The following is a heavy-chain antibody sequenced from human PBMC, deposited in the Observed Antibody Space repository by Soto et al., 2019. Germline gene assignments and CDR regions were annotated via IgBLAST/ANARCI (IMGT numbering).Heavy chain of an antibody. CDR3: AKEASIVVVPANWFDP. CDR1: GFTFSSYA. D-gene: IGHD2-2*01. Sequence: GGSLRLSCAASGFTFSSYAMSWVRQAPGKGLEWVSAISGSGGSTYYADSVKGRFTISRDNSKNTLYLQMNSLRAEDTAVYYCAKEASIVVVPANWFDPWGQGTLVTVSS. CDR2: ISGSGGST. V-gene: IGHV3-23*01. J-gene: IGHJ5*02.